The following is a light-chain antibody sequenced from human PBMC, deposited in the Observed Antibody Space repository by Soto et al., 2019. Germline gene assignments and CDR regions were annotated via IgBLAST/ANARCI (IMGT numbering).Light chain of an antibody. J-gene: IGKJ5*01. CDR1: QSVNSL. V-gene: IGKV3-15*01. Sequence: VVLPQSPPTLSLSPGERAVVSCWASQSVNSLLAWYQHKPGQAPRLLIYRASTRATDTPDRFSGSGFGTDFALTISSLQSEDSAVYYCQQYNKWPITFGQGTRLEIK. CDR3: QQYNKWPIT. CDR2: RAS.